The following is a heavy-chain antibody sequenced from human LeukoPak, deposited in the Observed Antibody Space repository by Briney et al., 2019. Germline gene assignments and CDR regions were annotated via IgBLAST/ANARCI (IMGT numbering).Heavy chain of an antibody. CDR2: FGTGADT. J-gene: IGHJ4*02. CDR3: AKHVMTTPHKLDY. D-gene: IGHD1-1*01. CDR1: GFTFKNYA. Sequence: GGSLRLSCAASGFTFKNYAVSWVRQAPGKGLEWVSTFGTGADTYYAGSVEGRFIISRDNSKSTVYLQMNSLRADDTATSYCAKHVMTTPHKLDYWGQGTLVTVSS. V-gene: IGHV3-23*01.